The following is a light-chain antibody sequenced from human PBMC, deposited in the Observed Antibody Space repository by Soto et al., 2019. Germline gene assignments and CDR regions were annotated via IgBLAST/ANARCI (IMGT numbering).Light chain of an antibody. CDR3: QQYGSSSLS. J-gene: IGKJ4*01. V-gene: IGKV3-20*01. CDR1: QSVSSSF. Sequence: EIVLTQSPGTLSLSPGERATLSCRASQSVSSSFLAWYQQKPGQAPRLLIYGASRRAPGIPDTFSSSGSGTDFTLTISRLEPEDFAVYYCQQYGSSSLSFGGGTKVEI. CDR2: GAS.